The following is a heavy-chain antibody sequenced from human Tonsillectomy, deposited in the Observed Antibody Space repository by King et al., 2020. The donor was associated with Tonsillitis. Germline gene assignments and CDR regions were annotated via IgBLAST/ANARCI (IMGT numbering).Heavy chain of an antibody. CDR2: IIPIFGTA. CDR1: GGPFSNYA. Sequence: QLVQSGAEVKKPGSPVKVSCKASGGPFSNYAISWVRQAPGQGLEWMGGIIPIFGTANYAQKFQGRVTITADESTSTAYMELSSLRSDDTAVYYCARGERLFGDYDYWGQGTLVTVSS. V-gene: IGHV1-69*01. D-gene: IGHD4-17*01. J-gene: IGHJ4*02. CDR3: ARGERLFGDYDY.